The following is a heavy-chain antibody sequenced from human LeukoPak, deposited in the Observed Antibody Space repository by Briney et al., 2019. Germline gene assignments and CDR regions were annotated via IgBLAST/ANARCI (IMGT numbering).Heavy chain of an antibody. Sequence: SQTLSLTCAVSDYSVSSNSAAWNWIRQSPSRGLEWLGRTYYRSKWYNDYAVSVKSRITINPDTSKNQFSLQLNSVTPEDTAVYYCARGPQLVGYYYIDVWGKGTTVTVSS. CDR1: DYSVSSNSAA. V-gene: IGHV6-1*01. CDR2: TYYRSKWYN. CDR3: ARGPQLVGYYYIDV. D-gene: IGHD6-13*01. J-gene: IGHJ6*03.